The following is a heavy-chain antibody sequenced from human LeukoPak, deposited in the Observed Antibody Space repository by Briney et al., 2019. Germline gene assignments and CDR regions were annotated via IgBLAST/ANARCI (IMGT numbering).Heavy chain of an antibody. CDR3: TTDRNWWVVLGGVYYFDY. CDR2: IKSKTGGGTT. D-gene: IGHD2-8*02. CDR1: GFTFSNAW. J-gene: IGHJ4*02. Sequence: GGSLRLSCAASGFTFSNAWMSWVRQAPGKGLEWVGRIKSKTGGGTTDYAAPVKGRFTISRDDSKNTPYLQMNSLKTEDTAVYYCTTDRNWWVVLGGVYYFDYWGQGTLVTVSS. V-gene: IGHV3-15*01.